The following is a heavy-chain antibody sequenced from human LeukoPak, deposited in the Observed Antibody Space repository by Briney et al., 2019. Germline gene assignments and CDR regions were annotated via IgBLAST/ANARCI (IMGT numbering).Heavy chain of an antibody. J-gene: IGHJ4*02. Sequence: ASVKVSCKTSGYTFTSYHINWVRQATGQGLEWMGWMNPYSGDRGYAQKFQGRVPITSDTSISTAYMELSSLRSEDKAVYFCARTTSLTASGYDYWGQGTLVTVSS. CDR1: GYTFTSYH. CDR2: MNPYSGDR. D-gene: IGHD4-17*01. CDR3: ARTTSLTASGYDY. V-gene: IGHV1-8*03.